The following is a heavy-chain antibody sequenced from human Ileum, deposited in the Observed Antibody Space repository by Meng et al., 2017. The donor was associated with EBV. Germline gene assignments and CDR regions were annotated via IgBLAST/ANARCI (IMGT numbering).Heavy chain of an antibody. CDR3: ARERGQGIAAAGPDFQH. Sequence: EPRASAEGPCTDCGYTFCNYFMYWVRQDPRKGLEWGETLNPGGSSRTYAQKLQDRLTMTSDTSTSTVYMELISLTSEDTAVYFCARERGQGIAAAGPDFQHWGQGTLVTVSS. V-gene: IGHV1-46*01. D-gene: IGHD6-13*01. CDR2: LNPGGSSR. CDR1: GYTFCNYF. J-gene: IGHJ1*01.